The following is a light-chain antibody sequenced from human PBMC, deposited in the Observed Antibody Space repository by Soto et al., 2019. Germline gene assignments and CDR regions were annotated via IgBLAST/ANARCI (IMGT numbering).Light chain of an antibody. CDR1: STDVGAYNY. Sequence: ALTQPPSASGSPGQSVTISCTGTSTDVGAYNYVSWYQQHPGKAPKLMIYEVTKRPSGVPDRFSGSKSGNTASLTVSGLQAEDEADYYCSSYAGSKNLIFGGGTKLIVL. J-gene: IGLJ2*01. CDR3: SSYAGSKNLI. CDR2: EVT. V-gene: IGLV2-8*01.